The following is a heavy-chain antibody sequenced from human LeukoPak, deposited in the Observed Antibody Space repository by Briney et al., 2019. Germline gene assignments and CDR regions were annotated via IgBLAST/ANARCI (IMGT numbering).Heavy chain of an antibody. Sequence: VASVKVSCKASGYTFTSYDINWVRQATGQGLEWMGWMNPNSGNTGYAQKFQGRVTMTRNTSISTAYMELSSLRSEDTAVYYCARGTSTFSIMITFGGVIVRDYMDVWGKGTTVTISS. D-gene: IGHD3-16*02. J-gene: IGHJ6*03. CDR2: MNPNSGNT. V-gene: IGHV1-8*01. CDR1: GYTFTSYD. CDR3: ARGTSTFSIMITFGGVIVRDYMDV.